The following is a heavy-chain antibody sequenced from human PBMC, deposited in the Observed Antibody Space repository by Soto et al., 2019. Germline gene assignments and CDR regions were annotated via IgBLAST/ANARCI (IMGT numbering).Heavy chain of an antibody. V-gene: IGHV3-23*01. CDR3: AIIRQGGYYDILTGYAAFDI. D-gene: IGHD3-9*01. Sequence: GGSLRLSCAASGFTFSSYAMSWVRQAPGKGLEWVSAISGSGGSTYYADSVKGRSTISRDNSKNTLFLQMNSLRAEDTAVYYFAIIRQGGYYDILTGYAAFDIWGQGTMVTVSS. CDR2: ISGSGGST. CDR1: GFTFSSYA. J-gene: IGHJ3*02.